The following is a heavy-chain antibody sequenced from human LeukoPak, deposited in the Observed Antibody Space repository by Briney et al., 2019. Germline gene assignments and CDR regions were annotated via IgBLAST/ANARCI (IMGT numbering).Heavy chain of an antibody. Sequence: SETLSLTCTVSGASIYASSSYWGWIRQPPGKGLEWIASVYYTGSTYYSPSLKSRATISVDTSKNQFSLELNSVTAADTAVYYCTTSRTNDCSSPSCYTDYWGQGTLVTVSS. CDR1: GASIYASSSY. CDR3: TTSRTNDCSSPSCYTDY. V-gene: IGHV4-39*01. CDR2: VYYTGST. J-gene: IGHJ4*02. D-gene: IGHD2-2*02.